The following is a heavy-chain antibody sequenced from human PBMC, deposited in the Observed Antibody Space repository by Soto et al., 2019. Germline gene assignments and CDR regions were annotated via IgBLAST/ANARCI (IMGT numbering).Heavy chain of an antibody. V-gene: IGHV4-34*01. J-gene: IGHJ6*03. CDR2: IKHSGST. Sequence: SETLSLTCAVYGGSFSGYYWSWIRQPPGKGLEWIGEIKHSGSTNYNPSLKSRVTIPVDTSKNQFSLKLSSVTAADTAVYYCARRLRDIVVVPAAALLSSTHHYYYYMDVRGKGTTVTGSS. D-gene: IGHD2-2*01. CDR1: GGSFSGYY. CDR3: ARRLRDIVVVPAAALLSSTHHYYYYMDV.